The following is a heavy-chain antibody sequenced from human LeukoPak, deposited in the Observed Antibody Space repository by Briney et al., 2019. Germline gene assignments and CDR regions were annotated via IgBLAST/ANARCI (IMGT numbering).Heavy chain of an antibody. D-gene: IGHD2-8*01. V-gene: IGHV4-4*02. CDR1: GGSISSSNW. J-gene: IGHJ6*03. Sequence: PSETLSLTCAVSGGSISSSNWWSWVRQPPGKGLEWIGEIYHSGGTNYNPSLKSRITISVDKSQSQFSLKVNSLTAADTAVYYCATNGYYCMDVWGKGTTVTVSS. CDR3: ATNGYYCMDV. CDR2: IYHSGGT.